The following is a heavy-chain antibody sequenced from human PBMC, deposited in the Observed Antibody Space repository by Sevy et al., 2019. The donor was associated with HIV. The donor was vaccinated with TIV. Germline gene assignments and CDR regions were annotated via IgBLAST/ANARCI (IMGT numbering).Heavy chain of an antibody. J-gene: IGHJ4*02. Sequence: SETLSLTCAVYGGSFSGYYWSWIRQPPGKGLEWIGEINHSGSTNYNPSLKSRVTISVDTSKNQFSLKLSSVTAADTAVYYCARGPHPRTYYYDSSGYYSPFDYWGQGTLVTASS. CDR2: INHSGST. CDR3: ARGPHPRTYYYDSSGYYSPFDY. D-gene: IGHD3-22*01. V-gene: IGHV4-34*01. CDR1: GGSFSGYY.